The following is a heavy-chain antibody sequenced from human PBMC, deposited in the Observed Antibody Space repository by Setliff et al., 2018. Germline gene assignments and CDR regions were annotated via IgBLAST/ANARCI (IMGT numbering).Heavy chain of an antibody. D-gene: IGHD3-22*01. Sequence: APETLSLTCSVSGDSINPYYWTWIRQPPGKGLEWIGFIYYSGATTYNPSLKSRVTISVDTSKNQFSLNLNSVTAADTAVYYCARYRNYFDSSGQTQYYFDYWGQGTLVTVSS. CDR1: GDSINPYY. V-gene: IGHV4-59*01. J-gene: IGHJ4*02. CDR3: ARYRNYFDSSGQTQYYFDY. CDR2: IYYSGAT.